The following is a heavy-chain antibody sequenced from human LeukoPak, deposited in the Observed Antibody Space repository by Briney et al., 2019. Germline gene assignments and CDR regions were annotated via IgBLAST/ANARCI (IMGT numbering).Heavy chain of an antibody. Sequence: GGSLRLSCAASGFTFSSYAMSWVRQAPGKGLEWVSAISGSGGSTYYADSVKGRFTISRDNSKNTLYLQMNSLRAEDTAVYYCAKLKGPGYCSSTSCSDYYYYYMDVWGKGTTVTVSS. J-gene: IGHJ6*03. CDR1: GFTFSSYA. V-gene: IGHV3-23*01. CDR2: ISGSGGST. D-gene: IGHD2-2*01. CDR3: AKLKGPGYCSSTSCSDYYYYYMDV.